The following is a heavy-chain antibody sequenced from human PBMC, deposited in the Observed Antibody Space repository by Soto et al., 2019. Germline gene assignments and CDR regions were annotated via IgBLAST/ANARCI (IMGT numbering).Heavy chain of an antibody. CDR2: ISYDGSNK. D-gene: IGHD6-19*01. J-gene: IGHJ4*02. CDR1: GFTFSSYV. V-gene: IGHV3-30-3*01. Sequence: QVQLVESGGGVVQPGRSLRLSCAASGFTFSSYVMHWVRQAPGKGLEWVAVISYDGSNKYYADSVKGRFTISRDNSKNTLDLRMNSLRAEDTAVYYWARGALASVAGLIDYWGQGTLVTVSS. CDR3: ARGALASVAGLIDY.